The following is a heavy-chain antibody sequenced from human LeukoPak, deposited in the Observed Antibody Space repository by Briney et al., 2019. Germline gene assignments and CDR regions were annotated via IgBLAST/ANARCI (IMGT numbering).Heavy chain of an antibody. CDR1: GFNFHRYT. J-gene: IGHJ4*02. V-gene: IGHV3-43*01. CDR2: AGWAGGTT. Sequence: GSLRLSCATSGFNFHRYTIHWVRQAPGKGLEWVSLAGWAGGTTYYSDSVRGRFTISRDSGRNSVYLQMNSLTTDDTAFYFCAKELDTMFFDYWGQGALVTVSS. D-gene: IGHD3-10*02. CDR3: AKELDTMFFDY.